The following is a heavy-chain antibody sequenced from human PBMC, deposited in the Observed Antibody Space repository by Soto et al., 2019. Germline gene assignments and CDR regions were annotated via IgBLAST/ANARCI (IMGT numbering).Heavy chain of an antibody. Sequence: PSETLSLTCTVSGGSISSGDYYWSWIRQPPGKGLEWIGYIYYSGSTYYNPSLKSRVTISVDTSKNQFSLKLSSVTAADTAVYYCPRDRQYSYGRDPYYYFYGMDDWCPGTTVTVSS. CDR1: GGSISSGDYY. CDR3: PRDRQYSYGRDPYYYFYGMDD. J-gene: IGHJ6*02. CDR2: IYYSGST. D-gene: IGHD5-18*01. V-gene: IGHV4-30-4*01.